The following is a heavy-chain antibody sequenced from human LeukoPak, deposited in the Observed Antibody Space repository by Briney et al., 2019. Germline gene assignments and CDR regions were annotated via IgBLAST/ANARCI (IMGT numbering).Heavy chain of an antibody. J-gene: IGHJ4*02. CDR2: ISAYNGNT. CDR1: GYTFTSYG. Sequence: GASVKVSCKASGYTFTSYGISWVRQAPGQGLEWMGWISAYNGNTNYAQKLQGRVTMTTDTSTSTAYMELRSLRSDDTAVYYCARVNVVVVAARDLDYWGQGTLVTVSS. CDR3: ARVNVVVVAARDLDY. D-gene: IGHD2-15*01. V-gene: IGHV1-18*01.